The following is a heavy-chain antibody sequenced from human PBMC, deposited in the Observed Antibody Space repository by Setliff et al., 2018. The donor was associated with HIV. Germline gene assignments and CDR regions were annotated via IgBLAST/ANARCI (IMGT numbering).Heavy chain of an antibody. V-gene: IGHV1-8*02. J-gene: IGHJ6*03. Sequence: ASVKVSCKASGYTFTSYGISGVRQATGQGLGWMGWMNPNSGNTGYAQKFQGRVIMTRDTSITTAYMELSSLRSDDTAVYYCARGAWYTSGWYSSRYMDVWGKGTTVTVSS. CDR2: MNPNSGNT. CDR3: ARGAWYTSGWYSSRYMDV. D-gene: IGHD6-19*01. CDR1: GYTFTSYG.